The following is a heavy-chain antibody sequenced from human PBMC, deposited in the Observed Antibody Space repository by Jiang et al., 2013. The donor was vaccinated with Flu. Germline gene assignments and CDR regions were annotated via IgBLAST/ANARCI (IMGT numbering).Heavy chain of an antibody. J-gene: IGHJ4*02. D-gene: IGHD6-19*01. CDR2: ISGSGGST. CDR3: AKFREQWLVRGMVIDY. CDR1: GFTFSSYA. V-gene: IGHV3-23*01. Sequence: CAASGFTFSSYAMSWVRQAPGEGLEWVSAISGSGGSTYYADSVKGRFTISRDNSKNTLYLQMNSLRAEDTAVYYCAKFREQWLVRGMVIDYWGQGTLVTVSS.